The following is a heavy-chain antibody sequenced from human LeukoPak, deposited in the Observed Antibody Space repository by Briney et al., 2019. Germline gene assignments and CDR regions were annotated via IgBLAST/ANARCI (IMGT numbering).Heavy chain of an antibody. CDR2: INHSGST. Sequence: SETLSLTCAVYGGSFSGYYWSWIRQPPGKGLEWIGEINHSGSTNYNPSLKSRVTISVDTSKNQFSLKLSSVTAADTAVYYCARGGLGYCSSTSCYGQKYFQHWGQGTLVTVSS. V-gene: IGHV4-34*01. CDR1: GGSFSGYY. J-gene: IGHJ1*01. CDR3: ARGGLGYCSSTSCYGQKYFQH. D-gene: IGHD2-2*01.